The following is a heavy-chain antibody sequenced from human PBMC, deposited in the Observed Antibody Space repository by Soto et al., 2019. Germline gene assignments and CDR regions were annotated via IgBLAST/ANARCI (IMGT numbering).Heavy chain of an antibody. J-gene: IGHJ4*02. Sequence: QVPLQESGPGLVKPSGTLSLTCALSGASIITENWWSWVRQPPGKEMEWIGEIYHSGNTNFNPSVKSRVPISVDTSKNQFSLTVSSVTAADTAIYYCARASASSKLRGVVINWGQGTLVTVSS. CDR3: ARASASSKLRGVVIN. CDR1: GASIITENW. D-gene: IGHD3-10*01. CDR2: IYHSGNT. V-gene: IGHV4-4*02.